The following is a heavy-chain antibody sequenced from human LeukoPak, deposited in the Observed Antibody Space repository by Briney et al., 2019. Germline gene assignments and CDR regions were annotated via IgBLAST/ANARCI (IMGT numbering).Heavy chain of an antibody. Sequence: PGGSLRLSCAASGFTFSTYGMHWVRQAPGKGLEWVAVISYDGSNKYYVDSVKGRFTISRDNSKNTLYLQMNSLRAEDTAVYYCARDLETFYFGSGSDYWGQGTLVTVSS. CDR1: GFTFSTYG. V-gene: IGHV3-30*03. D-gene: IGHD3-10*01. J-gene: IGHJ4*02. CDR2: ISYDGSNK. CDR3: ARDLETFYFGSGSDY.